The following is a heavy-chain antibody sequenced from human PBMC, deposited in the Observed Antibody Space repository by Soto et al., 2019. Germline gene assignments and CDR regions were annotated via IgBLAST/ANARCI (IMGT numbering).Heavy chain of an antibody. CDR2: INWNGGST. J-gene: IGHJ4*02. D-gene: IGHD2-15*01. CDR1: GFIFSNYG. CDR3: ARYGRSYCSGGSCYGGTTLDY. Sequence: GGSLRLSCAASGFIFSNYGVHWVRQAPGKGLEWVSGINWNGGSTGYADSVKGRFTISRDNAKNSLYLQMNSLRAEDTALYYCARYGRSYCSGGSCYGGTTLDYWGQGTLVTVSS. V-gene: IGHV3-20*04.